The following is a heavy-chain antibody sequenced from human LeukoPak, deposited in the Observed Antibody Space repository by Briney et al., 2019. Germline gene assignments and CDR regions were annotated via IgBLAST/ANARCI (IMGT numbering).Heavy chain of an antibody. D-gene: IGHD4-17*01. J-gene: IGHJ4*02. CDR3: ARAAYGDYGLLDY. CDR2: IYHSGST. Sequence: SDTLSLTCAVSDYSINSNNWWVWIRQPPGKGLEWIGYIYHSGSTSYNPSLKSRVTISVDTSKNQFSLKLSSVTAADTAVYYCARAAYGDYGLLDYWGQGTLVTVSS. V-gene: IGHV4-28*03. CDR1: DYSINSNNW.